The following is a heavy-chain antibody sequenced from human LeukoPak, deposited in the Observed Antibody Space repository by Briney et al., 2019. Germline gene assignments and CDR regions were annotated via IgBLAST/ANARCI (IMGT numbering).Heavy chain of an antibody. CDR3: VREGGYCSGGSCYFWFDP. D-gene: IGHD2-15*01. CDR1: GFSFSNYA. J-gene: IGHJ5*02. CDR2: IKEDGSEK. Sequence: PGGSLRLSCAASGFSFSNYAMSWVRQAPGKGLEWVANIKEDGSEKNYVDSVKGRFTISRDNAKSALYLQINSLRAEDTALYYCVREGGYCSGGSCYFWFDPWGQGTLVTVSS. V-gene: IGHV3-7*04.